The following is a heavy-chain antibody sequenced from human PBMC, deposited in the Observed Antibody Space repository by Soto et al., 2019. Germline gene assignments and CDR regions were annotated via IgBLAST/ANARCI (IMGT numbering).Heavy chain of an antibody. CDR2: INPNSGGT. D-gene: IGHD1-26*01. Sequence: QVQLVQSGAEVKKPGASVKVSCKASGYTFTGYYMHWVRQAPGQGLEWMGWINPNSGGTNYAQKFQGWVTMTRDTSISTAYMELSRLRSDDTAVYYCARGYSGSDYVDDWFDPWGQGTLVTVSS. CDR1: GYTFTGYY. CDR3: ARGYSGSDYVDDWFDP. J-gene: IGHJ5*02. V-gene: IGHV1-2*04.